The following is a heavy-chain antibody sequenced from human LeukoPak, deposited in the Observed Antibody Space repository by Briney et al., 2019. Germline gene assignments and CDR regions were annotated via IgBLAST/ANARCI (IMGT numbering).Heavy chain of an antibody. J-gene: IGHJ3*02. V-gene: IGHV3-23*01. CDR1: GFPFSSYA. CDR2: ISGSGGTT. Sequence: GGSLRLSCAASGFPFSSYAMSWVRQAPGKGPEWVSGISGSGGTTYYADSVKGRFTVSRDKSRKTLYLQMNSLRVEDTAVYYCAKEEGVQGGNTFDIWGQGTVVTVSS. CDR3: AKEEGVQGGNTFDI. D-gene: IGHD1-1*01.